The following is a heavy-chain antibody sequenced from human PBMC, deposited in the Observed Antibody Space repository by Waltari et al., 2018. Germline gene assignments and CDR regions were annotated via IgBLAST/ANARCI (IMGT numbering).Heavy chain of an antibody. CDR1: GGSFSGYY. D-gene: IGHD5-18*01. V-gene: IGHV4-34*01. Sequence: QVQLQQWGAGLLTPSETLSLTCAVYGGSFSGYYWSWLRQPPGKGLEWIGEINHSGSTNYNPSLKSRVTISVDTSKNQFSLKLSSVTAADTAVYYCARGGGRVASYGRPRFDYWGQGTLVTVSS. CDR3: ARGGGRVASYGRPRFDY. J-gene: IGHJ4*02. CDR2: INHSGST.